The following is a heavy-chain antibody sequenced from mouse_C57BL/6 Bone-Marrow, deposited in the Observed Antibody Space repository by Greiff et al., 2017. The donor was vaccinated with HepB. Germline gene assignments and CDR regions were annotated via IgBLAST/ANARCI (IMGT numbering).Heavy chain of an antibody. Sequence: EVKLQESGGGLVKPGGSLKLSCAASGFTFSDYGMHWVRQAPEKGLEWVAYISSGSSTIYYADTVKGRFTISRDNAKNTLFLQMTSLRSEDTAMYYCAFYYYGSSGYWGQGTTLTVSS. J-gene: IGHJ2*01. CDR3: AFYYYGSSGY. V-gene: IGHV5-17*01. CDR2: ISSGSSTI. CDR1: GFTFSDYG. D-gene: IGHD1-1*01.